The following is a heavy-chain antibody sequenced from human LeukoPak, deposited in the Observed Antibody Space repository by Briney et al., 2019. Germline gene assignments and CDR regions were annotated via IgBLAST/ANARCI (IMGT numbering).Heavy chain of an antibody. J-gene: IGHJ4*02. V-gene: IGHV3-49*03. CDR3: TRYSGRSDY. D-gene: IGHD1-26*01. Sequence: GGSLRLSCTASGFPFGENAMSWFRQAPGKGLEGVGFIRGRAYGGTTEYAASGEGRFTISRNDSKTIVYLQMNSLKTEDTALYYCTRYSGRSDYWGQGTLVIVSS. CDR2: IRGRAYGGTT. CDR1: GFPFGENA.